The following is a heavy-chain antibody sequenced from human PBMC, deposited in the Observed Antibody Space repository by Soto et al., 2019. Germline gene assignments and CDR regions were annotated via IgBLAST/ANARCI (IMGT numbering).Heavy chain of an antibody. Sequence: QVKLQQWGAGPLRPLETLPLTCGVSGGYLSGYYWAWIRQSTGKGLEWIGEINDRGSINYNPSLKSRVSSSVDTSKNHYSLKLRSVTAADTAVYYCAIDSHDMLTGSPWVWYFDLWGRGTLVTVSS. CDR2: INDRGSI. CDR1: GGYLSGYY. D-gene: IGHD3-9*01. J-gene: IGHJ2*01. CDR3: AIDSHDMLTGSPWVWYFDL. V-gene: IGHV4-34*01.